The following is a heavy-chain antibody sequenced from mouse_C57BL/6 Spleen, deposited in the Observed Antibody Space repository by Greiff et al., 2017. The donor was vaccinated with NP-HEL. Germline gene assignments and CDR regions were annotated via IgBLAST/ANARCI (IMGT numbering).Heavy chain of an antibody. CDR3: ARVAYDYDGYYYAMDY. CDR1: GFTFSDYY. Sequence: EVHLVESEGGLVQPGSSMKLSCTASGFTFSDYYMAWVRQVPEKGLEWVANINYDGSSTYYLDSLKSRFIISRDNAKNILYLQMSSLKSEDTATYYCARVAYDYDGYYYAMDYWGQGTSVTVSS. D-gene: IGHD2-4*01. CDR2: INYDGSST. J-gene: IGHJ4*01. V-gene: IGHV5-16*01.